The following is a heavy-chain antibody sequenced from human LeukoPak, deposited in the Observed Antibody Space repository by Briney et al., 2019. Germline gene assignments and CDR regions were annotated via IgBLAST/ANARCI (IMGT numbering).Heavy chain of an antibody. Sequence: ASVKVSCKASGYTFTSYDINWVRQATGQGLEWMGWINPNSGGTNYAQKFQGRVTMTRDTSISTAYMELSRLRSDDTAVYYCARDLVGATDYWGQGTLVTVSS. CDR1: GYTFTSYD. D-gene: IGHD1-26*01. V-gene: IGHV1-2*02. CDR2: INPNSGGT. J-gene: IGHJ4*02. CDR3: ARDLVGATDY.